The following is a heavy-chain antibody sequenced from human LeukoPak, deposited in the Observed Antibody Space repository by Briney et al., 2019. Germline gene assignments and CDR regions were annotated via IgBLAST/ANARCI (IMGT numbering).Heavy chain of an antibody. CDR1: GGSISSYY. CDR2: IYYSGST. CDR3: ARDPPDGYNPGGFDL. V-gene: IGHV4-59*01. D-gene: IGHD5-24*01. Sequence: NPSETLSLTCTVSGGSISSYYWSWIRQPPGKGLEWIGYIYYSGSTNYNPSLKSRVTISVDTSKNQFSLKLSSVTAADTAVYYCARDPPDGYNPGGFDLWGRGTLVTVSS. J-gene: IGHJ2*01.